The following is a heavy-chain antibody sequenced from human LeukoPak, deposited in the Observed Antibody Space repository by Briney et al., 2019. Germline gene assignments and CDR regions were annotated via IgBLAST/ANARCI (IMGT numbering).Heavy chain of an antibody. CDR2: ISYDGSNK. Sequence: GGSLRLSCAASGFTFSSYSMNWVRQAPGKGLEWVAVISYDGSNKYYADSVKGRFTISRDNSKNTLYLQMNSLRAEDTAVYYCAKDAQIFGLVVAATGHYWGQGTLVTVSS. D-gene: IGHD2-15*01. J-gene: IGHJ4*02. CDR3: AKDAQIFGLVVAATGHY. CDR1: GFTFSSYS. V-gene: IGHV3-30*18.